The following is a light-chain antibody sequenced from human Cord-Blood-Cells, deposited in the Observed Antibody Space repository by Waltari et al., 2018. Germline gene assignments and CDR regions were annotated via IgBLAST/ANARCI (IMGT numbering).Light chain of an antibody. CDR1: SSDVGGYTY. CDR2: EVS. CDR3: SSYTSSSTLV. V-gene: IGLV2-14*01. Sequence: QSALTQPASVSGSPGQSITISCTGTSSDVGGYTYVSWYQQHPGKAPKLMIYEVSNRPSGVSNRFSGSKSGNTASLTISGLQAEGEADYYCSSYTSSSTLVFGTGTKVTVL. J-gene: IGLJ1*01.